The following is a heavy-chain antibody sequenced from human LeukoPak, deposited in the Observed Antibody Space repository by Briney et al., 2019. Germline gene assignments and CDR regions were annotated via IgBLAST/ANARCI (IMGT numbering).Heavy chain of an antibody. CDR1: GGSISSYY. V-gene: IGHV4-4*07. J-gene: IGHJ5*02. CDR3: ARDNPLLWFGEFSNWFDP. Sequence: SETLSLTCTVSGGSISSYYWSWIRQPAGKGLEWIGRIYTSVSTNYNPSLKSRVTMSVDTSKNQFSLKLSSVTAADTAVYYCARDNPLLWFGEFSNWFDPWGQGTLVTVSS. CDR2: IYTSVST. D-gene: IGHD3-10*01.